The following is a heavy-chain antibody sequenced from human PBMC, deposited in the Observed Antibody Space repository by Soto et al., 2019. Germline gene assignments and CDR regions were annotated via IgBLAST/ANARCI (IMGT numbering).Heavy chain of an antibody. CDR2: INPILSMS. CDR3: ASSYGSGYRAFDY. J-gene: IGHJ4*02. CDR1: GATFTFYS. D-gene: IGHD3-10*01. Sequence: QVQLVQSGAEVKRPGSSVKVSCKSSGATFTFYSINWVRQAPGLGLEWMGRINPILSMSNYAQRFQGRVPMTADKYTSTAYRELSSLRSEDTAIYYCASSYGSGYRAFDYWGQGALVNVAS. V-gene: IGHV1-69*02.